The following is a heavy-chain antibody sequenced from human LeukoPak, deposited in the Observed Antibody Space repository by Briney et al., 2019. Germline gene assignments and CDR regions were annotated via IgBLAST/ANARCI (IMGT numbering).Heavy chain of an antibody. Sequence: GASVKVSCKASGYAFTNYYMHWVRQAPGQGLEWMGIINPSGGSTISAQKFQGRVTMTRDTSTSTDYMELNSLRSEDTAVYYCARDGGSFSADYWGQGALVSVSS. V-gene: IGHV1-46*01. CDR2: INPSGGST. J-gene: IGHJ4*02. D-gene: IGHD1-26*01. CDR3: ARDGGSFSADY. CDR1: GYAFTNYY.